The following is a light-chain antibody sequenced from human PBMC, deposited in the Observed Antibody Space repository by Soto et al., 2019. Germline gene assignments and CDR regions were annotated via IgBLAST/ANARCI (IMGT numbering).Light chain of an antibody. J-gene: IGKJ4*01. V-gene: IGKV3-11*01. CDR3: QQRSNWPPKLT. CDR2: DAS. Sequence: EIVLTQSPATLSLSPGERATLSCRASQSVSSYLAWYQQKPGQAPRLLIYDASNRATGIPARFSGSGSGTVFTITIRSLEPEDFAVYYCQQRSNWPPKLTFGGGTKVEIK. CDR1: QSVSSY.